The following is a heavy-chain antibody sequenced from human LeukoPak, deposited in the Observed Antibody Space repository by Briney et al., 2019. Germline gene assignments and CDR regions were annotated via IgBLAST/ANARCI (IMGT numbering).Heavy chain of an antibody. V-gene: IGHV4-39*01. CDR1: GGSINTANYY. CDR2: IYYSETT. CDR3: ARQRADYYYYYVDV. Sequence: PSETLSLTCTVSGGSINTANYYWGWLRQPPGKGLEWIGSIYYSETTYDNPSLRSRVTISIETSKNQFSLRLSSVTASDTAVYYCARQRADYYYYYVDVWGEGTTVAVS. J-gene: IGHJ6*03.